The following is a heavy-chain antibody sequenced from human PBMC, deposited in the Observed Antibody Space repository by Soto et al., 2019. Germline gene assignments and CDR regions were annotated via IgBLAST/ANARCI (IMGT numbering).Heavy chain of an antibody. D-gene: IGHD3-22*01. Sequence: PGVSLKISCQGSGHRFRNHWVTPMRPVHGEGLEWKGRIDLSDSYKSYSPSFQGHVSFSADTSINTAYLQWSSLRASNTAMYYCARHGGAHNDSRSYHYALGYSREGTLVTGSS. CDR3: ARHGGAHNDSRSYHYALGY. J-gene: IGHJ4*02. CDR1: GHRFRNHW. V-gene: IGHV5-10-1*01. CDR2: IDLSDSYK.